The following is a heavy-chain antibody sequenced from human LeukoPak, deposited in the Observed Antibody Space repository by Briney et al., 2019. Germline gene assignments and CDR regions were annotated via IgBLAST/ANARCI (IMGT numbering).Heavy chain of an antibody. D-gene: IGHD6-19*01. V-gene: IGHV3-23*01. CDR1: GFTFSSYA. J-gene: IGHJ4*02. CDR3: AKSLFSSGWYFDY. CDR2: ISGSGGST. Sequence: GESLKISCAASGFTFSSYAMSWVRQAPGKGLEWVSAISGSGGSTYYADSVKGRFTISRDNSKNTLYLQMNSLRAEDTAVYYCAKSLFSSGWYFDYWGQGTLVTVSS.